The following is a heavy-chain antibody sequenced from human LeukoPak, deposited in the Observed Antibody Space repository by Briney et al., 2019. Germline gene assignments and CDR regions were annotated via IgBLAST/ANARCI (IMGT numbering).Heavy chain of an antibody. J-gene: IGHJ4*02. V-gene: IGHV1-69*13. CDR3: ARGLPRGTTVTTDLDY. CDR2: IIPIFGTA. CDR1: GGTFSSYA. Sequence: GASVKVSCKASGGTFSSYAISWVRQAPGQGLEWMGGIIPIFGTANYAQKFQGRVTITADESTSTAYMELSSLRSEDTAVYYCARGLPRGTTVTTDLDYWGQGTLVTVSS. D-gene: IGHD4-17*01.